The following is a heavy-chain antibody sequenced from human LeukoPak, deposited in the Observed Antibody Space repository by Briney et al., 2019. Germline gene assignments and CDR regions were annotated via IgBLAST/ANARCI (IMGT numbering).Heavy chain of an antibody. CDR3: ARPREGLSYFPY. D-gene: IGHD2/OR15-2a*01. J-gene: IGHJ4*02. Sequence: GASVKVSCKPSGYTFTSDGISRVLQAPGQGLEWMGWIDPNSGGTDYAQKFRGRVTMTRDTSTSTAYMDLSSLISEDTAVHYCARPREGLSYFPYWAQGTLVTVSS. CDR2: IDPNSGGT. V-gene: IGHV1-2*02. CDR1: GYTFTSDG.